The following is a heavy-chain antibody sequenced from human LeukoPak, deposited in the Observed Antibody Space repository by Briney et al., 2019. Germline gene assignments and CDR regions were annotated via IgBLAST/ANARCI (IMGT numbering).Heavy chain of an antibody. V-gene: IGHV1-18*01. Sequence: ASVKVSCKASGYIFTTYGISWVRQAPGQGLEWMGWISAYNGNTYYAQKVQGRVTVTTDTSTSTAYLELRSLRSDDTAVYYCARNLGAPGYSYALDAFDIWGQGTMVTVSS. D-gene: IGHD5-18*01. CDR1: GYIFTTYG. CDR3: ARNLGAPGYSYALDAFDI. J-gene: IGHJ3*02. CDR2: ISAYNGNT.